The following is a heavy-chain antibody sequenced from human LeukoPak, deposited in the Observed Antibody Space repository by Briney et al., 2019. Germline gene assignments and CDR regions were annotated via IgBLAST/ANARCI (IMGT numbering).Heavy chain of an antibody. J-gene: IGHJ4*02. V-gene: IGHV1-2*02. D-gene: IGHD6-13*01. Sequence: ASVKVSCKASGYTFTGYYMHWVRQAPGQGLEWMGWINPNSGGTNYAQKFQGRVTMTRDTSTSTVYMELSSLRSEDTAVYYCARGWYSSSWSSFDYWGQGTLVTVSS. CDR3: ARGWYSSSWSSFDY. CDR1: GYTFTGYY. CDR2: INPNSGGT.